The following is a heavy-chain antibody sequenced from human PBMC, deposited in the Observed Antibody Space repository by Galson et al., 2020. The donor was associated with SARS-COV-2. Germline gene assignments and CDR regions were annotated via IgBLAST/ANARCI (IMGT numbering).Heavy chain of an antibody. V-gene: IGHV3-30*04. D-gene: IGHD1-26*01. CDR2: ISYAGSNK. Sequence: QAGGSLRLSCAASGFTFSSYAIHWVRQAPGKGLEWVAVISYAGSNKYYTDSVKGRFTISRDNSKNTLYLQMNSLRVEDTAVYYCARVAGGSYYGGFDYWGQGTLVTVSS. CDR1: GFTFSSYA. J-gene: IGHJ4*02. CDR3: ARVAGGSYYGGFDY.